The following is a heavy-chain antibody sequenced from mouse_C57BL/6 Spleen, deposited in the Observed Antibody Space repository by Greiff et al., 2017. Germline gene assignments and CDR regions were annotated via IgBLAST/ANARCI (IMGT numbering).Heavy chain of an antibody. J-gene: IGHJ3*01. CDR3: TRGDYCGSSHGGFAD. V-gene: IGHV1-15*01. CDR1: GYTFTDYE. Sequence: QVQLQQSGAELVRPGASVTLSCKASGYTFTDYEMHWVKQTPVHGLEWIGAIDPETGGTAYNQKFKGKAILTADKSSSTAYMELRSLTSEDSAVYYCTRGDYCGSSHGGFADWGQGTLVTVSA. D-gene: IGHD1-1*01. CDR2: IDPETGGT.